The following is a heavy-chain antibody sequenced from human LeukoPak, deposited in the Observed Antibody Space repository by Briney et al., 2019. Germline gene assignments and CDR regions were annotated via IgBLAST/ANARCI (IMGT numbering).Heavy chain of an antibody. CDR1: GFTFSSFV. V-gene: IGHV3-23*01. D-gene: IGHD1-26*01. Sequence: GGSLRLSCSASGFTFSSFVMHWVRQAPGRGLEWVSAISGTGGSTYYADSVKGRFTISRDNAKNALYLQMNTLRAEDTAIYSCATRPTVGGTTPTFDHWGQGTPVTVSS. CDR3: ATRPTVGGTTPTFDH. J-gene: IGHJ4*02. CDR2: ISGTGGST.